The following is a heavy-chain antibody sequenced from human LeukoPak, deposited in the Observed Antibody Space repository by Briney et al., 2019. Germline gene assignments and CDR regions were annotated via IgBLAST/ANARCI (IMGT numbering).Heavy chain of an antibody. V-gene: IGHV3-21*01. Sequence: GGSLRLSCAASGFTFSSYSMNWVRQAPGKGLEWVSSISSSSSYIYYADSVKGRFTISRDNAKNSLYLQMNSLRAEDTAVYYCARDLLEGECYFDYWGQGTLVTVSS. CDR2: ISSSSSYI. CDR3: ARDLLEGECYFDY. CDR1: GFTFSSYS. D-gene: IGHD3-16*01. J-gene: IGHJ4*02.